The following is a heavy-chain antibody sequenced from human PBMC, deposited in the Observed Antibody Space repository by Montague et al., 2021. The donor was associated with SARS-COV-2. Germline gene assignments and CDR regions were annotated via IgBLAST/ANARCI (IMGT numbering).Heavy chain of an antibody. Sequence: SETLSLTCTVSGGSISSDCYYWSWIRQPPGKGLEWIGYIYYSGSTNYNPSLKSRVTISVDTSKNHFSLKLSSVTAADTAVYYCARVDADRVYWFDPWGQGTLVTVSS. CDR2: IYYSGST. CDR3: ARVDADRVYWFDP. V-gene: IGHV4-61*03. D-gene: IGHD5-24*01. J-gene: IGHJ5*02. CDR1: GGSISSDCYY.